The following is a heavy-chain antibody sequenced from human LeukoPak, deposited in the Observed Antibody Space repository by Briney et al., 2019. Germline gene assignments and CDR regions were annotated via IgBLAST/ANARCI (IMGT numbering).Heavy chain of an antibody. D-gene: IGHD4-17*01. CDR1: GASISSYY. V-gene: IGHV4-59*08. CDR2: IYYSGTT. J-gene: IGHJ5*02. Sequence: NPSETLSLTCIVSGASISSYYWSWIRQPAGKGLEWIGCIYYSGTTNYNPSLKSRVTISVDTSKNQFSLKLNSVTAADTAVYYCARSPLNTVTTLDPWGKGTLVTVSS. CDR3: ARSPLNTVTTLDP.